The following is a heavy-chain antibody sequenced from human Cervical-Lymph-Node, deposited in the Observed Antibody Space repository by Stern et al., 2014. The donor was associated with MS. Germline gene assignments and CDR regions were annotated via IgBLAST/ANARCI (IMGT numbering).Heavy chain of an antibody. V-gene: IGHV1-8*01. J-gene: IGHJ4*02. Sequence: VQLVESGAEVKKPGASVKVSCKTSGYTFTSDDINWVRQASGQGLEWMGWMNPDSGDTGYAQKFQGRLTITRDTSISTAYMELTTRRSEDTAVYYCTKACDSWGQGTLVIVSS. CDR1: GYTFTSDD. CDR2: MNPDSGDT. CDR3: TKACDS.